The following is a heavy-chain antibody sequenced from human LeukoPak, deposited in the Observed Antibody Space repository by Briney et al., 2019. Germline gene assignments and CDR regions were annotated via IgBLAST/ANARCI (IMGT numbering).Heavy chain of an antibody. CDR1: GFTFSSNG. V-gene: IGHV3-33*01. CDR3: ARDRGVAAHLDY. D-gene: IGHD5-12*01. CDR2: IWFDGSNK. J-gene: IGHJ4*02. Sequence: GGSLRLSCAASGFTFSSNGMHWVRQAPGKGLEWVAIIWFDGSNKYYADSVRGRFTISRDNSKNTLYLQMSSLRAEDTAVYYCARDRGVAAHLDYWGQGTLVTVSS.